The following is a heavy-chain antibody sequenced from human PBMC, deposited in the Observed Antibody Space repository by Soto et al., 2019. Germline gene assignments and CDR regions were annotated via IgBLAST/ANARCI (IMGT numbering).Heavy chain of an antibody. J-gene: IGHJ4*02. CDR1: GGSFSGYY. CDR3: ARVGGYSSSWLYFDY. V-gene: IGHV4-34*01. D-gene: IGHD6-13*01. Sequence: PSETLSLTCAVYGGSFSGYYWSWIRQPPGKGLEWIGEINHSGSTNYNPSLKSRVTISVDTSKNQFSLKLSSVTAADTAVYYCARVGGYSSSWLYFDYWGQGTLVTVSS. CDR2: INHSGST.